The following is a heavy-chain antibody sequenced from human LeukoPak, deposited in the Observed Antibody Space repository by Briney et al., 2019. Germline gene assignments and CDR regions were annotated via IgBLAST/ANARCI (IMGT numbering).Heavy chain of an antibody. CDR2: IIPIFGTA. Sequence: SVKVSCKASGGTFSSYAISWVRQAPGQGLEWMGGIIPIFGTANYAQKFQGRVTITTDESTSTAYMELSSLRSEDTAVYYCARETSASYYHDAFDIWGQGTMVTVSS. D-gene: IGHD1-26*01. J-gene: IGHJ3*02. CDR3: ARETSASYYHDAFDI. CDR1: GGTFSSYA. V-gene: IGHV1-69*05.